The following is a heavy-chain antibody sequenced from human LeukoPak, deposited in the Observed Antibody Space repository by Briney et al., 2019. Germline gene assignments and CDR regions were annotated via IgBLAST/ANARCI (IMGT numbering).Heavy chain of an antibody. CDR2: INQDGSDK. CDR3: ASRYCSTPTFPYVGVFDY. Sequence: GGSLRLSCAASGLAFSNCWMSWVRQVPGKGLEWVANINQDGSDKYYMDSVKGRFTISRDNAKNSVFLQMNSLRAEETAVYYCASRYCSTPTFPYVGVFDYWGQGTLVTVSS. V-gene: IGHV3-7*01. CDR1: GLAFSNCW. D-gene: IGHD2-2*01. J-gene: IGHJ4*02.